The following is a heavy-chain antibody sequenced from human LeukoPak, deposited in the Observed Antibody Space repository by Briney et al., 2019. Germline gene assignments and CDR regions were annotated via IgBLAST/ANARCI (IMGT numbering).Heavy chain of an antibody. CDR2: ISDYSGNP. J-gene: IGHJ4*02. CDR1: GYTFTSYG. CDR3: ARDSLLAAPYTDH. V-gene: IGHV1-18*01. D-gene: IGHD3-10*01. Sequence: ASVKVSCKASGYTFTSYGISWVRQAPGQGLEWMGWISDYSGNPSYAQKFQDRVTMTADTFTSTAYMELRSLRSNDTAVYFCARDSLLAAPYTDHWGQGTLVTVSS.